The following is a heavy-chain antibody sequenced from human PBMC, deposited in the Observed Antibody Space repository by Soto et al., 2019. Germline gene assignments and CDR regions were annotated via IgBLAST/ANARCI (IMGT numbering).Heavy chain of an antibody. Sequence: PSETLSLTCTVSGGSISSSSYFWGWIRQPPGKGLEWIGSIYYSGSTYYNPSLKSRVTVSVDTSKNQFSLKLSSVTAADTAVYYCARHPSDSWFDPWGQGTLGTVS. V-gene: IGHV4-39*01. CDR1: GGSISSSSYF. CDR2: IYYSGST. CDR3: ARHPSDSWFDP. J-gene: IGHJ5*02. D-gene: IGHD2-21*02.